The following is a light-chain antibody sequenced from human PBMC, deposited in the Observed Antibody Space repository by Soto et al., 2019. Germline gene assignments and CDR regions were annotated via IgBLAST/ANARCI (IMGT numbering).Light chain of an antibody. Sequence: DIVSTQSPATLSYPPLQSPTVSWRASQSVSNYLAWYQQKPGQAPRLLIYDTSNRATGIPSRFSGSASGTDFTLTISSLEPEDFAVYYCQQRSKWPITFGQGPRLEIK. CDR3: QQRSKWPIT. CDR2: DTS. CDR1: QSVSNY. J-gene: IGKJ5*01. V-gene: IGKV3-11*01.